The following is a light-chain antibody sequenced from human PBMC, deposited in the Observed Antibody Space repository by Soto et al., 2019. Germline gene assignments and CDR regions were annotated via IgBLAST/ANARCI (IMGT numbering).Light chain of an antibody. CDR3: QQYYNTPVP. Sequence: DFVMTQSPDSLAVSLGERATINCKSSPSVLFSYDNKNYLAWYQQKPGQPPKLLISWASTRESGVPDRFSGGGSGTDFTLTISSLQAEDVAVYYCQQYYNTPVPFGQGTKVE. V-gene: IGKV4-1*01. CDR1: PSVLFSYDNKNY. CDR2: WAS. J-gene: IGKJ1*01.